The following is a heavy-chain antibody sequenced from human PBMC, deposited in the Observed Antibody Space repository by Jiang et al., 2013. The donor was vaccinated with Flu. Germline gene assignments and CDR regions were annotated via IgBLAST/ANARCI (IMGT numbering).Heavy chain of an antibody. CDR2: ISAYNHKT. CDR3: ARDLGDLGAAGGIFFDY. Sequence: SGAEVKKPGASVKVSCKASGYTFTSFGISWVRQAPGQGLEWVGWISAYNHKTKYAQNLQGRVTMTTDTSTSTSYMELRSLRSDDTAVYYCARDLGDLGAAGGIFFDYW. CDR1: GYTFTSFG. J-gene: IGHJ5*01. V-gene: IGHV1-18*01. D-gene: IGHD6-13*01.